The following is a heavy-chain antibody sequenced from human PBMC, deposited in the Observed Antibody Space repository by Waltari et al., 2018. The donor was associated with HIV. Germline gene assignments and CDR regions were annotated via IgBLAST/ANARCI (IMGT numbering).Heavy chain of an antibody. CDR2: IYSGGST. D-gene: IGHD3-22*01. CDR1: GFTVSSNY. Sequence: EVQLVESGGGLIQPGGSLRLSCAASGFTVSSNYMSWVRQAPGKGLEWVSVIYSGGSTYYADSVKGRFTISRDNSKNTLYLQMNSLRAEDTAVYYCAREAIRGYYWILDYWGQGTLVTVSS. CDR3: AREAIRGYYWILDY. J-gene: IGHJ4*02. V-gene: IGHV3-53*01.